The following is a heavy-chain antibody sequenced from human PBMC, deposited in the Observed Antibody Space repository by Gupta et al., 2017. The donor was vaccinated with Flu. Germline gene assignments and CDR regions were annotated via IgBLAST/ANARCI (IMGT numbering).Heavy chain of an antibody. CDR1: GFTFSTYW. Sequence: EVQLVESAGDLVQPGGSLRLSCTASGFTFSTYWMHWVRQIPGKGLVWVSRVNADGSSTNYADSVKGRFTISRDNAKNTLYLQMNSLRAEDTAVDYCARDLTAVFGDLPDYWGQGTLVTVSS. J-gene: IGHJ4*02. V-gene: IGHV3-74*01. CDR2: VNADGSST. D-gene: IGHD2-21*02. CDR3: ARDLTAVFGDLPDY.